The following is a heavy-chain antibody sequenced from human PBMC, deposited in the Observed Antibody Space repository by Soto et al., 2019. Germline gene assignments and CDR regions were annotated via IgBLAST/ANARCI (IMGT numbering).Heavy chain of an antibody. CDR1: GFTFDSCA. CDR2: ISGSGGST. CDR3: AKGKTSGWYYFDF. V-gene: IGHV3-23*01. J-gene: IGHJ4*02. Sequence: PGGSLRLSCAASGFTFDSCAMSWVRQAPGKWLEWILGISGSGGSTYYADSVKGRFTISRDNSKNTVYLQMNSLRADDTAVYYCAKGKTSGWYYFDFWGQGXLVTVSS. D-gene: IGHD6-19*01.